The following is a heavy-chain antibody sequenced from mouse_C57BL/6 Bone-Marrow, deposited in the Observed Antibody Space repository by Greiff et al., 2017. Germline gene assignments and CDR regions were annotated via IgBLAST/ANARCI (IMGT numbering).Heavy chain of an antibody. CDR3: ARGPFYYGSPWYFDV. CDR1: GFTFSDYY. J-gene: IGHJ1*03. V-gene: IGHV5-12*01. CDR2: ISNGGGST. Sequence: EVMLVESGGGLVQPGGSLKLSCAASGFTFSDYYMYWVRQTPEKRLEWVAYISNGGGSTYYPDTVKGRFTISRDNAKNTLYLQMSRLKSEDTAMYYCARGPFYYGSPWYFDVWGTGTTVTVSS. D-gene: IGHD1-1*01.